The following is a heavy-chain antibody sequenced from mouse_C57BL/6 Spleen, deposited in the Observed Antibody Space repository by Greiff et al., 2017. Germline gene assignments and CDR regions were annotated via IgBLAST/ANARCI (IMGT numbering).Heavy chain of an antibody. CDR3: ALVVAPTEYFEV. CDR1: GFNIKDYY. J-gene: IGHJ1*03. D-gene: IGHD1-3*01. CDR2: IDPEDGET. V-gene: IGHV14-2*01. Sequence: VQLKQSGAELVKPGASVKLSCTASGFNIKDYYMHWVKQRTEQGLEWIGRIDPEDGETKYAPKFQGKATITADTSYNTAYLQHSSLTSEDTAVYYCALVVAPTEYFEVWGTGTTVTVSS.